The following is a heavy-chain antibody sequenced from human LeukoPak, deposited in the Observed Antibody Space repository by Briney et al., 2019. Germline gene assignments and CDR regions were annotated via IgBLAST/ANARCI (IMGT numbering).Heavy chain of an antibody. CDR2: IIPILGIA. V-gene: IGHV1-69*04. J-gene: IGHJ6*02. D-gene: IGHD6-13*01. Sequence: SVKVSCKASGGTFSSYAISWVRQAPGQGLEWMGRIIPILGIANYAQKFQGRVTITADKSTSTAYMELSSLRSEDTAVYYCAKASSSWSPYYYYGMDVWGQGTTVTVSS. CDR3: AKASSSWSPYYYYGMDV. CDR1: GGTFSSYA.